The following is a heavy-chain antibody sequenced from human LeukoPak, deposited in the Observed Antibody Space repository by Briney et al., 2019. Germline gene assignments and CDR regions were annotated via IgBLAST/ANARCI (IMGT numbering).Heavy chain of an antibody. D-gene: IGHD4-17*01. CDR1: GGSISIGGYY. CDR3: ARTTVTIQPIVYFDY. J-gene: IGHJ4*02. CDR2: IYYSGST. Sequence: SETLSLTCTVSGGSISIGGYYWSWIRQHPGKGLEWIGYIYYSGSTYYNPSLKSRVTISADTSKNHFSLKLSSVTAADTAVYYCARTTVTIQPIVYFDYWGQGTLVTVSS. V-gene: IGHV4-31*03.